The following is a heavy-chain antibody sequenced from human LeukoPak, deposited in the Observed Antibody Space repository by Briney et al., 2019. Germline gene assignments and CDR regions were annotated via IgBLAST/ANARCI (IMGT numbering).Heavy chain of an antibody. Sequence: ASVKVSCKASGYTFTSYYMHWARQAPGQGLEWMGIINPSGGSTSYAQKFQGRVTMTRDTSTSTVYMELSSLRSEDTAVYYCAGELSAATSYYYYGMDVWGQGTTVTVSS. CDR1: GYTFTSYY. CDR2: INPSGGST. V-gene: IGHV1-46*01. J-gene: IGHJ6*02. D-gene: IGHD2-15*01. CDR3: AGELSAATSYYYYGMDV.